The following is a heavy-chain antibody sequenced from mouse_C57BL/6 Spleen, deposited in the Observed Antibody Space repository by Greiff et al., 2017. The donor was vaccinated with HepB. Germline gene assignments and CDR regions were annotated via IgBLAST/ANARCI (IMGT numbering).Heavy chain of an antibody. J-gene: IGHJ3*01. CDR3: ANDGYYGFAY. D-gene: IGHD2-3*01. CDR2: ISYDGSN. Sequence: ESGPGLVKPSQSLSLTCSVTGYSITSGYYWNWIRQFPGNKLEWMGYISYDGSNNYNPSLKNRISITRDTSKNQFFLKLNSVTTEDTATYYCANDGYYGFAYWGQGTLVTVSA. V-gene: IGHV3-6*01. CDR1: GYSITSGYY.